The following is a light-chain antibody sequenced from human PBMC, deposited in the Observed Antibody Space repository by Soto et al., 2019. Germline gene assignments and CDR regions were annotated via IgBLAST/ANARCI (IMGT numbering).Light chain of an antibody. J-gene: IGLJ2*01. CDR2: VNSDGSH. CDR1: SGHTNYA. Sequence: QPVLTQSPSASASLGASVKLTCTLSSGHTNYAIAWHQQHPEKGPRFLMKVNSDGSHRKGDGIPDRFSGSSSGSERYLTISSLQSDDAADYYCQTWDTGIGVFGGGTKLTVL. V-gene: IGLV4-69*01. CDR3: QTWDTGIGV.